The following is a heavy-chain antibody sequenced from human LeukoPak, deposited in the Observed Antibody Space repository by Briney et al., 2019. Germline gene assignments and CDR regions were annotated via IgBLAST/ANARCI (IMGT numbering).Heavy chain of an antibody. Sequence: SETLSLTCAVYGGSFSGYYWSWIRQPPGNGLEWIGEINHSGSTNYNPSLKSRVTISVDTSKNQFSLKLSSVTAADTAVYYCAGVAVVVPAAIAWFDPWGQGTLVTVSS. CDR2: INHSGST. J-gene: IGHJ5*02. CDR3: AGVAVVVPAAIAWFDP. D-gene: IGHD2-2*01. CDR1: GGSFSGYY. V-gene: IGHV4-34*01.